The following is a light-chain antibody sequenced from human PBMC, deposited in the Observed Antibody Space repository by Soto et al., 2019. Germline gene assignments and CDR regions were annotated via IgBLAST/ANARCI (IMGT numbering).Light chain of an antibody. CDR3: ETWDSSLSAVL. CDR1: SSNIGNNY. Sequence: QSVLTQPPSVSAAPGQKVTISCSGSSSNIGNNYVSWYQQLPGTAPKLLIYDNNRRPSGIPDRFSGSKSGTSATLGITGLQTGXXXXYFCETWDSSLSAVLFGGGTKLTVL. J-gene: IGLJ2*01. V-gene: IGLV1-51*01. CDR2: DNN.